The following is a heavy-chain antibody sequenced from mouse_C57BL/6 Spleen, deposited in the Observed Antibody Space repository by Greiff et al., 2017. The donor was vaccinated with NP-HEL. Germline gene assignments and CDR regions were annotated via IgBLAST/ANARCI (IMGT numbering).Heavy chain of an antibody. D-gene: IGHD1-1*01. J-gene: IGHJ1*03. V-gene: IGHV5-17*01. CDR2: ISSGSSTI. CDR3: ARGFYYYGSSHWYFDV. CDR1: GFTFSDYG. Sequence: EVQVVESGGGLVKPGGSLKLSCAASGFTFSDYGMHWVRQAPEKGLEWVAYISSGSSTIYYADTVKGRFTISRDNAKNTLFLQMTSLRSEDTAMYYCARGFYYYGSSHWYFDVWGTGTTVTVSS.